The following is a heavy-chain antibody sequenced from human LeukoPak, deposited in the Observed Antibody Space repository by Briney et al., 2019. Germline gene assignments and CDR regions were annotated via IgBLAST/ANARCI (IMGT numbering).Heavy chain of an antibody. D-gene: IGHD6-13*01. CDR1: GYNFIGFY. J-gene: IGHJ4*02. CDR2: INPNSGET. CDR3: ARGATRLATAGAEFDS. V-gene: IGHV1-2*06. Sequence: ASVKVSCKASGYNFIGFYMHWVRQAPGQSLEWMGRINPNSGETSFALSFQGRVTMTRDTSINTAYMKLGRLTSDDTAVYFCARGATRLATAGAEFDSWGQGTLVIVSS.